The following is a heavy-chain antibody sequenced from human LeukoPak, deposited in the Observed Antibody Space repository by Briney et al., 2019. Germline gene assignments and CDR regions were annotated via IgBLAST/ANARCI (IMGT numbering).Heavy chain of an antibody. CDR1: GDSISTSNYY. Sequence: PSETLSLTCTVSGDSISTSNYYWPWIRQPPGKGLDWIGSIYYSGITYYNASLKSRVTTSLDTSKNQLSLKVNSVTAADTAVYYCASGYTSTWYLVLAYWGQGTLATVSS. V-gene: IGHV4-39*07. J-gene: IGHJ1*01. CDR3: ASGYTSTWYLVLAY. CDR2: IYYSGIT. D-gene: IGHD6-13*01.